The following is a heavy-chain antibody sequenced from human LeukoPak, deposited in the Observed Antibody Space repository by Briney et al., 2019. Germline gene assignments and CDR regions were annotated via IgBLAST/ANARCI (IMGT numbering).Heavy chain of an antibody. Sequence: GRSLRLSCAASGFTFSSYGMHWVRQAPGKGLEWVAVIWYDGSNKYYADSVKGRFTISRDNAENTLYLQMNSLRAEDTAVYYCARDLCSGGSCVLDAFDIWGQGTMVTVSS. CDR1: GFTFSSYG. V-gene: IGHV3-33*01. J-gene: IGHJ3*02. D-gene: IGHD2-15*01. CDR2: IWYDGSNK. CDR3: ARDLCSGGSCVLDAFDI.